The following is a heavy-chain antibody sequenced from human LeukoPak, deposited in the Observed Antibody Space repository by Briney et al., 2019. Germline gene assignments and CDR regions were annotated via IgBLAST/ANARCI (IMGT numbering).Heavy chain of an antibody. CDR1: GYTLTELS. D-gene: IGHD3-22*01. V-gene: IGHV1-24*01. CDR3: ASGGYYYDSSGYYYEASFDY. Sequence: ASVKVSCKVSGYTLTELSMHWVRQAPGKGLEWMGGFDPEDGETIYAQKFQGRVTMTEDTSTDTAYMELSSLRSEDTAVYYCASGGYYYDSSGYYYEASFDYWGQGTLVTVSS. CDR2: FDPEDGET. J-gene: IGHJ4*02.